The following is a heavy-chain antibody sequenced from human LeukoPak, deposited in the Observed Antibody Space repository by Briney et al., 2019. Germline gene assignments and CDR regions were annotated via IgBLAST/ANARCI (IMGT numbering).Heavy chain of an antibody. J-gene: IGHJ5*02. D-gene: IGHD3-9*01. V-gene: IGHV3-23*01. CDR3: AKDPYYDILTASAGFDP. Sequence: PGGSLRLSCAASGFTFSSYAMSWVRQAPGKGLEWVSAISGSGGSTYYADSVKGRFTISRDNSKNTLYLQMNSLRAEDTAVYYCAKDPYYDILTASAGFDPWGQGTLVTVSS. CDR2: ISGSGGST. CDR1: GFTFSSYA.